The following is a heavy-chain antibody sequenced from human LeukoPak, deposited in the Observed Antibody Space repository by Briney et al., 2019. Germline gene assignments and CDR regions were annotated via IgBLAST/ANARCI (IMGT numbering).Heavy chain of an antibody. J-gene: IGHJ4*02. D-gene: IGHD1-1*01. V-gene: IGHV1-69*04. CDR1: GGTFSSFA. Sequence: SVKVSCKASGGTFSSFAFNWVRQAPGQGLEWLGRIIPILGIANYAQKFQNRLTITADKSTSTAYMELSGLRFEDTALYYCASAKTDSFDYWGQGTLVTVSS. CDR3: ASAKTDSFDY. CDR2: IIPILGIA.